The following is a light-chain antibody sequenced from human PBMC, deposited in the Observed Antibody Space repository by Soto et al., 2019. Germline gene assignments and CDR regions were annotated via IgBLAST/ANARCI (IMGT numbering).Light chain of an antibody. CDR2: DAY. CDR1: STDVGSHKL. Sequence: QSVLTQPASVSGYPGQSITISCTGTSTDVGSHKLVSWYQQYPGNAPKLLIFDAYKRPSGVSNRFPGSKSGSTAALTISGLQGQYEADYYCCSNAVGSTYVFGTGTQLTVL. CDR3: CSNAVGSTYV. J-gene: IGLJ1*01. V-gene: IGLV2-23*01.